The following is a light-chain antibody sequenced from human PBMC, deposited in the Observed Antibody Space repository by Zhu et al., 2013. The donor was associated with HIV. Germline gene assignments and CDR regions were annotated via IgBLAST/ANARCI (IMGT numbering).Light chain of an antibody. J-gene: IGLJ2*01. CDR2: DDS. CDR1: SLRTYY. Sequence: SSELTQDPAVSVALGQTVRITCQGDSLRTYYASWYQQKPGQAPVLVIYDDSDRPSAIPERFSGSNSGNTATLTISGVEAGDEADYFCQVWHNNVDHLVLFGGGTKLTVL. V-gene: IGLV3-19*02. CDR3: QVWHNNVDHLVL.